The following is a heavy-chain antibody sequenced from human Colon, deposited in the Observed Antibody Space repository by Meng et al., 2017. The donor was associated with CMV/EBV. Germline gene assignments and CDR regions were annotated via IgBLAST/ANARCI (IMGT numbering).Heavy chain of an antibody. D-gene: IGHD3-16*01. Sequence: ASVKVSCKASGYTVTTYYMHWVRQAPGEGLEWMGWISTFNSNKYYAQKFQDRVTMTTDRSTNTAYLELRALKADDTAIYFCARAVDGGRSDPWGQGTLVTVSS. J-gene: IGHJ5*02. V-gene: IGHV1-18*04. CDR3: ARAVDGGRSDP. CDR2: ISTFNSNK. CDR1: GYTVTTYY.